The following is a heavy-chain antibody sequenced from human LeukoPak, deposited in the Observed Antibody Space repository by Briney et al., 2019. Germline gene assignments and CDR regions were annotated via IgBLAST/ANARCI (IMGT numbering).Heavy chain of an antibody. CDR2: IKKTGSET. V-gene: IGHV3-7*01. CDR1: GFTFSHFW. J-gene: IGHJ4*02. CDR3: AREDGYCSGGNCYSYFDS. D-gene: IGHD2-15*01. Sequence: GGSPRLSCAASGFTFSHFWMSWVRQAPEKGLEWVAYIKKTGSETYYVDSVKGRFTITRDNTRNSLFLQMYSLRAEDTAVYFCAREDGYCSGGNCYSYFDSWGQGTLVTVSS.